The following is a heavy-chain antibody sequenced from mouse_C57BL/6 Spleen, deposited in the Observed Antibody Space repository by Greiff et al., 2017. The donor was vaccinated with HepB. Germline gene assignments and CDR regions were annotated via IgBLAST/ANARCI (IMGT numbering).Heavy chain of an antibody. D-gene: IGHD2-4*01. CDR1: GYAFSSYW. CDR2: IYPGDGDT. V-gene: IGHV1-80*01. CDR3: ARSSDYSWFAY. J-gene: IGHJ3*01. Sequence: VQLQESGAELVKPGASVKISCKASGYAFSSYWMNWVKQRPGKGLEWIGQIYPGDGDTNYNGKFKGKATLTADKSSSTAYMQLSSLTSEDSAVYFCARSSDYSWFAYWGQGTLVTVSA.